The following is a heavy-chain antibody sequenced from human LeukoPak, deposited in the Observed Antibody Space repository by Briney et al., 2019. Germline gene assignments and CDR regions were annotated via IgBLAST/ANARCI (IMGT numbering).Heavy chain of an antibody. CDR1: GGSFSGYY. V-gene: IGHV4-34*01. Sequence: SETLSLTCAVYGGSFSGYYWSWIRQPPGKGLEWIGEINHSGSTTYNQSLKSRVTISVDTSKNQFSLKLSSVTAADTAVYYCAREGVGSWYDLFDSWGQGTLVTVSS. CDR2: INHSGST. J-gene: IGHJ4*02. CDR3: AREGVGSWYDLFDS. D-gene: IGHD6-13*01.